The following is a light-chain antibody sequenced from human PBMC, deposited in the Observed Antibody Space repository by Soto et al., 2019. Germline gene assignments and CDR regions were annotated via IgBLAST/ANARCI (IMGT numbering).Light chain of an antibody. CDR3: QQFNSYSPGA. J-gene: IGKJ1*01. V-gene: IGKV1-5*01. Sequence: DIQMTQSPSTLSASVGDRVTIXXRSSQSISCWLAWYQQKPGKAPKLXXYDASSLESGVPSRFSGSGSGTEFTLTISSLQPDDFATYYCQQFNSYSPGAFGQGTKVDIK. CDR2: DAS. CDR1: QSISCW.